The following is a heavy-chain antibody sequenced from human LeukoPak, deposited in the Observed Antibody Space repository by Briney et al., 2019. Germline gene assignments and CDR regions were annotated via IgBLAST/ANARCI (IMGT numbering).Heavy chain of an antibody. D-gene: IGHD1-14*01. Sequence: SQTLSLTCAISGDSVSTNSAAWNWIRQSPTRGLERLGRTYYRSKWYNDYTLSLKSRLTINPDTSKNQFSLQLKSVTPEDTAVYYCVRYNAYGMDVWGQGTTVTVSS. CDR2: TYYRSKWYN. CDR3: VRYNAYGMDV. J-gene: IGHJ6*02. V-gene: IGHV6-1*01. CDR1: GDSVSTNSAA.